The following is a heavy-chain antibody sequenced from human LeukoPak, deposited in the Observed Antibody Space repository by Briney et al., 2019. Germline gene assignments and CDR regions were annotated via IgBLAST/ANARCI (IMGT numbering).Heavy chain of an antibody. Sequence: SETLSLTCAVYGGSFSGFYWSWVRQPPGQGLEWIGEINHSGRTNFNSSLKSRVTISIDTSKNQFSLQLSSVTAADTAVYYCGRARGYSYGYVGDWGRGTLVTVSS. D-gene: IGHD5-18*01. CDR1: GGSFSGFY. J-gene: IGHJ2*01. V-gene: IGHV4-34*01. CDR3: GRARGYSYGYVGD. CDR2: INHSGRT.